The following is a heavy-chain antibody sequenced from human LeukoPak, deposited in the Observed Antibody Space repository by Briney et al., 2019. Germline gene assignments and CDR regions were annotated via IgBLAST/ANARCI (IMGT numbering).Heavy chain of an antibody. D-gene: IGHD2-15*01. CDR2: ISYDGSNK. J-gene: IGHJ4*02. V-gene: IGHV3-30*18. Sequence: PGGSLRLSCAASGFTFSSYGMHWVRQAPGKGLEWVAVISYDGSNKYYADSVKGRFTISRDNSKNTLHLQMNSLRAEDTAVYYCAKEEGFIRSLDYWGQGTLVTVSS. CDR1: GFTFSSYG. CDR3: AKEEGFIRSLDY.